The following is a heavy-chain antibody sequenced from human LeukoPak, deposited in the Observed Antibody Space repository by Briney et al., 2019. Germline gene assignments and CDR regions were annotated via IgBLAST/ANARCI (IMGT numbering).Heavy chain of an antibody. V-gene: IGHV4-59*01. CDR3: ARAVAGSGYFDY. J-gene: IGHJ4*02. Sequence: SETLSLTCTVSGGSISSYYWSWIRQPPGKGLEWIGYIYYSGSTNYNPSLKSRVTISVDTSKNQFSLKLSSVTAADTAVYYCARAVAGSGYFDYWGQGSLVTVSS. D-gene: IGHD6-19*01. CDR2: IYYSGST. CDR1: GGSISSYY.